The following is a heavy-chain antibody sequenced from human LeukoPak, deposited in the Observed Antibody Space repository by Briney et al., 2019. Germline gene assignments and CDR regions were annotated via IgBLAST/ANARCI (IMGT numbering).Heavy chain of an antibody. CDR1: GGSISSSNW. D-gene: IGHD1-26*01. Sequence: PSETLSLICAVSGGSISSSNWWSWVRQPPGKGLEWIGEISHSGSTNYNPSLKSRVTISVDTSKNQFSLKLSSVTAADTAVYYCASSGPAKLRGPRPFDYWGQGTLVTVSS. CDR2: ISHSGST. CDR3: ASSGPAKLRGPRPFDY. V-gene: IGHV4-4*02. J-gene: IGHJ4*02.